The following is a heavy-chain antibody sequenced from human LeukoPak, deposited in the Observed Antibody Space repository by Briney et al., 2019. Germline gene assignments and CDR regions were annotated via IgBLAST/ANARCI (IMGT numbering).Heavy chain of an antibody. V-gene: IGHV3-11*01. D-gene: IGHD6-13*01. Sequence: PGGSLRLSCAASGFTFSDYYMSWIRQAPGKGLEWVSYISSSGSTIYYADSVKGRFTISRDNAKNSLYLQMNSLRAEDTAVYYCARDSECRALGSSWPLMDVWGKGTTVTISS. J-gene: IGHJ6*03. CDR3: ARDSECRALGSSWPLMDV. CDR2: ISSSGSTI. CDR1: GFTFSDYY.